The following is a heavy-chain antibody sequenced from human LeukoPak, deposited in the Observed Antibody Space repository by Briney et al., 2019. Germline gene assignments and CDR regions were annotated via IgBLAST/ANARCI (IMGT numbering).Heavy chain of an antibody. CDR2: IKSKTDGGTT. Sequence: GGSLRLSCAASGFTFSNAWMSWVRQAPGKGLEWVGRIKSKTDGGTTDYAAPVKGRFTISRDDSKNTLYLQMNSLKTEDTAVYYCTTGELWFGELYFDYWGQGTLVTVSS. V-gene: IGHV3-15*01. D-gene: IGHD3-10*01. J-gene: IGHJ4*02. CDR3: TTGELWFGELYFDY. CDR1: GFTFSNAW.